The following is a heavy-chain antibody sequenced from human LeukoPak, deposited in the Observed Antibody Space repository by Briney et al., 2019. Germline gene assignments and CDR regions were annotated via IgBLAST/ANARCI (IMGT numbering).Heavy chain of an antibody. CDR2: IIPIFGTA. Sequence: GASVKVSCKASGGTSSSYAISWVRQAPGQGLEWMGGIIPIFGTANYAQKFQGRVTITADKSTSTAYMELSSLRSEDTAVYYCARSRYLRHAFDIWGQGTMVTVSS. J-gene: IGHJ3*02. D-gene: IGHD3-9*01. CDR1: GGTSSSYA. CDR3: ARSRYLRHAFDI. V-gene: IGHV1-69*06.